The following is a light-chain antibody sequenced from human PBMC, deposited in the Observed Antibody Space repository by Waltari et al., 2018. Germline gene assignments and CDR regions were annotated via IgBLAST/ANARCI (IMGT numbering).Light chain of an antibody. CDR3: QQYYVFPRT. Sequence: EIVLTQSPATLSLSPGERATLSCRASQSVGTYLAWYQQKPGQAPRLLISDASYRASGIPARFSGSGSGTDFTLTISSLEPEDFAIYYCQQYYVFPRTFGPGTKVTIK. V-gene: IGKV3-11*01. CDR1: QSVGTY. J-gene: IGKJ1*01. CDR2: DAS.